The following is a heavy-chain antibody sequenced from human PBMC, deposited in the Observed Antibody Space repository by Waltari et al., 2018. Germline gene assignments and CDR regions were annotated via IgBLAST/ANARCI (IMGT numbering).Heavy chain of an antibody. CDR2: IYPGDSET. J-gene: IGHJ4*02. CDR3: ASSLDSSGYQVDGY. CDR1: GYSFTSYC. V-gene: IGHV5-51*01. D-gene: IGHD3-22*01. Sequence: EVQLVQSGAEVKKPGESLKISCKGSGYSFTSYCIGWVRQMPGKGLEWMGIIYPGDSETRYSPSFQGQVTIAADKSISTAYLQWSSLNAADTAMYYWASSLDSSGYQVDGYWGQGTLVTVSS.